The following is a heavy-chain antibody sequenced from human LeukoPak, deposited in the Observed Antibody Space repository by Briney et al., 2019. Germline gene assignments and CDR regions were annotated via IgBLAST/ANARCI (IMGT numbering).Heavy chain of an antibody. CDR1: GFAFSIYW. CDR3: ARAGDPEAIYYCYYMDV. Sequence: GGSLRLSCAASGFAFSIYWMSWVRQAPGKGLEWVANIKQDGSEKYYVDSVKGRFTISRDNAKISLYLQMNSLRAEDTAVYYCARAGDPEAIYYCYYMDVWGKGTTVTVSS. J-gene: IGHJ6*03. CDR2: IKQDGSEK. V-gene: IGHV3-7*01. D-gene: IGHD2-2*02.